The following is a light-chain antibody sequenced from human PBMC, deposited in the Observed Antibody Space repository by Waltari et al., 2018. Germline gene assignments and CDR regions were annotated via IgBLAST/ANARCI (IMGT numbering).Light chain of an antibody. CDR1: QSVRNTY. V-gene: IGKV3-20*01. CDR2: GAS. Sequence: EIVLTQSPGPLSLSPGERATLSCRASQSVRNTYLAWYQQKVGQAPRLLISGASSRATGIPDRFSGSGSGTDFTLTINRLEPEDFAVFYCQQYGTLPITFGQGTRLELK. CDR3: QQYGTLPIT. J-gene: IGKJ5*01.